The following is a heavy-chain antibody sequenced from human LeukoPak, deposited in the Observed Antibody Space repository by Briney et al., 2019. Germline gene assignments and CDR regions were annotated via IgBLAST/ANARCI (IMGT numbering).Heavy chain of an antibody. J-gene: IGHJ1*01. CDR2: INHSGST. CDR3: ARGRGYSSSWYRDRYFQH. D-gene: IGHD6-13*01. CDR1: GGSFSGYY. Sequence: SETLSLTCAVYGGSFSGYYWSWIRQPPGKGLEWIGEINHSGSTNYNPSLKSRVTTSVDTSKNQFSLKLSSVTAADTAVYYCARGRGYSSSWYRDRYFQHWGQGTLVTVSS. V-gene: IGHV4-34*01.